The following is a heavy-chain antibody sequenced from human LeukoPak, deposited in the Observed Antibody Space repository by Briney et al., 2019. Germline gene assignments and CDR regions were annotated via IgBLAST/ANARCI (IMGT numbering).Heavy chain of an antibody. CDR2: ISYDGTVQ. J-gene: IGHJ5*02. CDR1: GFTFSSYG. D-gene: IGHD3-10*01. Sequence: GGSLRLSCAASGFTFSSYGMHWVRQAPGEGLEWVAVISYDGTVQYYADSVKGRFTISRDNSKNTLYLQMNSLRAEDTAVYYCTKEGLASGSSFSGWFDPWGQGTLVTVSS. CDR3: TKEGLASGSSFSGWFDP. V-gene: IGHV3-30*18.